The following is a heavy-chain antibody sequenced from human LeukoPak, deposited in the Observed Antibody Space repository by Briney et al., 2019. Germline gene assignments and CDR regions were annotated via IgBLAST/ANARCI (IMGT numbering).Heavy chain of an antibody. Sequence: GGSLRLSCAASGFTFISYAMHRVRQAPGKGLEWVAVISYDGSNKYYADSVKGRFTISRDNSKNTLYLQMNSLRAEDTAVYYCARGRDSYGYPIDYWGQGTLVTVSS. D-gene: IGHD5-18*01. CDR3: ARGRDSYGYPIDY. V-gene: IGHV3-30*04. CDR2: ISYDGSNK. J-gene: IGHJ4*02. CDR1: GFTFISYA.